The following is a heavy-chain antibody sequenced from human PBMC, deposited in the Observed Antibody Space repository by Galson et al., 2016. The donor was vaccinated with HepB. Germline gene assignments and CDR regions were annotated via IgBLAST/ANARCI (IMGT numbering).Heavy chain of an antibody. CDR3: ARSLGGATDTYGMDV. J-gene: IGHJ6*02. Sequence: SVKVSCKASGFTLTAYYIHWVRQAPGQGPEWMGWINANTGATNYAQQFQGWFTMTRDKSISTVYMDVNRLRSDDTAVYYCARSLGGATDTYGMDVWGQGTGITVS. V-gene: IGHV1-2*04. CDR2: INANTGAT. CDR1: GFTLTAYY. D-gene: IGHD7-27*01.